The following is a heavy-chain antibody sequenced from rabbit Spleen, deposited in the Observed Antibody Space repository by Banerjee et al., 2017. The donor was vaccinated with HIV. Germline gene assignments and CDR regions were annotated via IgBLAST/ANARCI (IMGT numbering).Heavy chain of an antibody. V-gene: IGHV1S45*01. D-gene: IGHD1-1*01. CDR3: ARDTSSSFSSYGMDL. Sequence: QEQLEESGGDLVKPEGSLTLTCTASGLDFSGDSYDSYMCWVRQAPGKGLEWIACIDIGSSGFTYFASWAKGRFTISKTSSTTVTLQMTSLTAADTATYFCARDTSSSFSSYGMDLWGQAPSSPS. CDR1: GLDFSGDSY. CDR2: IDIGSSGFT. J-gene: IGHJ6*01.